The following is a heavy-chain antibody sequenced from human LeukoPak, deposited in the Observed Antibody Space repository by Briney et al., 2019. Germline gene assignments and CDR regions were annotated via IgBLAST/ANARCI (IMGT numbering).Heavy chain of an antibody. CDR2: ILYSGST. Sequence: SETLSLTCTVSGGSISSSNYYWGWIRQPPGKGLECIGTILYSGSTYYNPSLKSRVTISVDTSKNQFSLKLSSVTAADTAVYYCARLLHSTSSSRFDFWGQGTLVTVSS. D-gene: IGHD6-6*01. CDR3: ARLLHSTSSSRFDF. J-gene: IGHJ4*02. CDR1: GGSISSSNYY. V-gene: IGHV4-39*01.